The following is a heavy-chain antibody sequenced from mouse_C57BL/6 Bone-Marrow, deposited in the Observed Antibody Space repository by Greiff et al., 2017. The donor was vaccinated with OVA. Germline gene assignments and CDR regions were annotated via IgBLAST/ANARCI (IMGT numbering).Heavy chain of an antibody. D-gene: IGHD1-1*01. CDR2: IWGGGST. CDR3: AKHGVPDYYGSSFGYWYSDV. Sequence: QVQLKESGPGLVAPSQSLSITCTVSGFSLTSYGVDWVRQPPGKGLEWLGVIWGGGSTNYNSALMSRLSISKDNSKSQVFLKMNSLQTDDTAMYYCAKHGVPDYYGSSFGYWYSDVWGTGTTVTVSS. CDR1: GFSLTSYG. J-gene: IGHJ1*03. V-gene: IGHV2-9*01.